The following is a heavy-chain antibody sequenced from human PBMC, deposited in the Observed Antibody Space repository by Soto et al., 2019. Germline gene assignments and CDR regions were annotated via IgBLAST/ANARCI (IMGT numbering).Heavy chain of an antibody. CDR3: AKDNEYSSLIGLDY. Sequence: PGGSLRLSCAASGFTFSSYGMHWVRQAPGKGLEWVAVISYDGSNKYYADSVKGRFTISRDNSKNTLYLQMNSLRAEDTAVYYCAKDNEYSSLIGLDYWGQGTLVTVSS. V-gene: IGHV3-30*18. J-gene: IGHJ4*02. CDR2: ISYDGSNK. CDR1: GFTFSSYG. D-gene: IGHD6-6*01.